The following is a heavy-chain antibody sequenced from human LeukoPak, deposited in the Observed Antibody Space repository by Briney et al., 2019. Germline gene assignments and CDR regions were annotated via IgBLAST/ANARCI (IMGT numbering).Heavy chain of an antibody. D-gene: IGHD4-17*01. Sequence: GGSLRLSCGASRFSFSSYWISWVRQAPGKGLEWVSNIKQEGSEKYYVGSVKGRFTISRDNAKNSVYLQMNSLRAEDTAVYYCARGPPSRGYYGEFDHWGQGTLVTVSS. V-gene: IGHV3-7*01. CDR3: ARGPPSRGYYGEFDH. J-gene: IGHJ4*02. CDR2: IKQEGSEK. CDR1: RFSFSSYW.